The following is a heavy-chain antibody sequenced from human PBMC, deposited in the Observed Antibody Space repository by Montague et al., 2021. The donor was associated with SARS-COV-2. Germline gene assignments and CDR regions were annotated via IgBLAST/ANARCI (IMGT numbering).Heavy chain of an antibody. CDR3: ARADTAMVIYFDY. CDR1: GFTFSSYE. D-gene: IGHD5-18*01. Sequence: SLRLSCAAPGFTFSSYEMNWVRQAPGKGLEWVSYISSSGSTIYYADSVKGRFTISRDNAKNSLYLQMNSLRAEDTAVYYCARADTAMVIYFDYWGQGTLVTVSS. V-gene: IGHV3-48*03. J-gene: IGHJ4*02. CDR2: ISSSGSTI.